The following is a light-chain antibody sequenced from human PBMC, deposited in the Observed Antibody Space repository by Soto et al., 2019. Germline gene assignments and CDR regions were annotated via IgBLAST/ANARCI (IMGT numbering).Light chain of an antibody. CDR2: KAS. V-gene: IGKV1-5*03. J-gene: IGKJ4*01. CDR1: QTINTW. Sequence: DIQMTQSPSTLSASVGDRVTITCRASQTINTWLAWYQQKPGRAPNLLIYKASTLQTGVPPRVSGRGSGTEFTLTISSLQADDFATYFCQQYNSYVTFGGGTKVEIK. CDR3: QQYNSYVT.